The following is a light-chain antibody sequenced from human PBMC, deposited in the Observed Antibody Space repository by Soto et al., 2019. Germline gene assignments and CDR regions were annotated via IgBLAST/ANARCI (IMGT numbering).Light chain of an antibody. Sequence: DIVMTQSPDSLAVSLGERATINCKSSQTVVDSSNNKNFLAWYQQKPGHPPKVLIYWASTRESGVPDRFSGSGSGTDFTLTISSLQAEDVAVYYCQQYYSSWWTFGLGTKVEIK. V-gene: IGKV4-1*01. J-gene: IGKJ1*01. CDR3: QQYYSSWWT. CDR1: QTVVDSSNNKNF. CDR2: WAS.